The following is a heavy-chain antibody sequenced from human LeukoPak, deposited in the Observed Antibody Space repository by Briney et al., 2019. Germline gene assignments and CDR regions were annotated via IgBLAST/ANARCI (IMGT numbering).Heavy chain of an antibody. CDR3: ARHDYGDYGWFDP. V-gene: IGHV4-34*01. Sequence: SETLSLTCAVYGGSFSVYYWSWIRPPPGKGLEWIGEMYHSGSINYIPSLKSRVTISVDTSKNQFSLKLSSVTAADPGVYYCARHDYGDYGWFDPWGQGTLVTVSS. CDR2: MYHSGSI. J-gene: IGHJ5*02. CDR1: GGSFSVYY. D-gene: IGHD4-17*01.